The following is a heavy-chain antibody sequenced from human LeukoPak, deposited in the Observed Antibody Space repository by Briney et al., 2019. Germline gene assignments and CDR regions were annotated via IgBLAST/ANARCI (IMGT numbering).Heavy chain of an antibody. J-gene: IGHJ4*02. V-gene: IGHV4-59*01. CDR2: IYYSGST. CDR3: ARSRARNVLRYFDWFGTIDY. CDR1: GGSISSYY. Sequence: SETLSLTCTVSGGSISSYYWSWIRQPPGKGLEWIGYIYYSGSTNYNPSLKSRVTISVDTSKNQFSLKLSSVTAADTAVYYCARSRARNVLRYFDWFGTIDYWGQGTLVTVSS. D-gene: IGHD3-9*01.